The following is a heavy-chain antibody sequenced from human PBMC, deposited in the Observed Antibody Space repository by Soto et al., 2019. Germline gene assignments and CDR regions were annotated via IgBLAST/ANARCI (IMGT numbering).Heavy chain of an antibody. J-gene: IGHJ6*02. CDR2: IYYSGST. Sequence: QLQLQESGPGLVKPSETLSLTCTVSGGSISSSSYYWGWLRQPPGKGLEGIGSIYYSGSTYYTPSLKRRVTISGDTSKTQFSLKLSSVTAADTAVYYCARQAILTGYLPYYYYGMDVWVQGTTVTVSS. CDR1: GGSISSSSYY. CDR3: ARQAILTGYLPYYYYGMDV. V-gene: IGHV4-39*01. D-gene: IGHD3-9*01.